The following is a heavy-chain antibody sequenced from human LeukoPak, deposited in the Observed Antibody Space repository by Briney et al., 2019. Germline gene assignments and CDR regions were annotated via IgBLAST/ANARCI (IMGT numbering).Heavy chain of an antibody. CDR1: GYSFSNYW. D-gene: IGHD2-21*02. Sequence: GESLKISCRASGYSFSNYWIAWVRKMPGKGLEWMGIIYPDDSDTKYSPSFEGQVTFSSDKSISTVYLQWSSLKASDTAIYFCARQPRATVVTMGSNWFDPWGQGTLVTVSS. CDR3: ARQPRATVVTMGSNWFDP. V-gene: IGHV5-51*01. J-gene: IGHJ5*02. CDR2: IYPDDSDT.